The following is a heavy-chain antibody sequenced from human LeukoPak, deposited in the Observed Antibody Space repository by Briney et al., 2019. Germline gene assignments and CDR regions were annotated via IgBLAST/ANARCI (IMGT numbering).Heavy chain of an antibody. CDR1: GFTFSSYW. Sequence: GGSLRLSCAASGFTFSSYWMSWVHQAPGKGLEWVANIKQDGSEKYYADSVKGRFTISRDNSKNTLYLQMNSLRAEDTAVYYCARGPQLDYYDSSGYYSTGYFQHWGQGTLVTVSS. J-gene: IGHJ1*01. CDR2: IKQDGSEK. V-gene: IGHV3-7*01. CDR3: ARGPQLDYYDSSGYYSTGYFQH. D-gene: IGHD3-22*01.